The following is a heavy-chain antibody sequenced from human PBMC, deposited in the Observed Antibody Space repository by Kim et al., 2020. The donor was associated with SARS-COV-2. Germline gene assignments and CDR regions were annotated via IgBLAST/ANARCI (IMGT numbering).Heavy chain of an antibody. D-gene: IGHD3-16*01. Sequence: EKYYGDSVKGRFTISRDNAKNSLYLQMNSLGAEDTAVYYCARDLGGLAPIWGQGTLVTVSS. J-gene: IGHJ4*02. CDR3: ARDLGGLAPI. V-gene: IGHV3-7*01. CDR2: EK.